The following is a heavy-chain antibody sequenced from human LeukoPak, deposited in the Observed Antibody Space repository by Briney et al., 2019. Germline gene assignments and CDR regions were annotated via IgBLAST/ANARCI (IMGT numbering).Heavy chain of an antibody. CDR3: ARPGIAAAALSGAFDI. J-gene: IGHJ3*02. D-gene: IGHD6-13*01. CDR1: GGSFSGYY. Sequence: PSETLSLTCAVYGGSFSGYYWSWIRQPPGKGLEWIGEINHSGSTNYNPSLKSRVTISVDTSKNQFSLKLSSVTAADTAVYYCARPGIAAAALSGAFDIWGQGTMVTASS. CDR2: INHSGST. V-gene: IGHV4-34*01.